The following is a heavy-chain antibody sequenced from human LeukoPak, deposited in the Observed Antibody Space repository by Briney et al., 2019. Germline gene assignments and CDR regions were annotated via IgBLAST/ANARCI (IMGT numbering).Heavy chain of an antibody. Sequence: ASVKVSCKASGYTFTGYYMHWVRQAPRQGLEWMGWINPNSGGTNYAQKFQGRVTMTRDTSISTAYMELNRLKSDDTAVYYCARELASGSYPDYWGQGTLVTVSS. V-gene: IGHV1-2*02. CDR2: INPNSGGT. CDR1: GYTFTGYY. CDR3: ARELASGSYPDY. D-gene: IGHD3-10*01. J-gene: IGHJ4*02.